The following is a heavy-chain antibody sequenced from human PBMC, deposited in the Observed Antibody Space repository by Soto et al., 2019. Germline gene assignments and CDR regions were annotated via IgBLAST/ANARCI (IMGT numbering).Heavy chain of an antibody. D-gene: IGHD6-13*01. J-gene: IGHJ4*02. CDR3: ARVYSSRWYALWSYHFDY. CDR1: GGSFSGYY. CDR2: INHSGST. Sequence: QVQLQQWGAGLLKPSETLSLTCAVYGGSFSGYYWSWIRQPPGKGLEWIGEINHSGSTNYNPSLKSRVTISVATSKHQFSLKLSSVTAADTAVYYCARVYSSRWYALWSYHFDYWGQGTLVTVSS. V-gene: IGHV4-34*01.